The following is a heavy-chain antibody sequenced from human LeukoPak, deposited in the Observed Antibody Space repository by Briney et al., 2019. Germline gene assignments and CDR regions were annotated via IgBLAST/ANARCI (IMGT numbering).Heavy chain of an antibody. J-gene: IGHJ4*02. V-gene: IGHV1-18*01. CDR1: GYTFADYG. Sequence: GASVKVSCKASGYTFADYGISWVRQAPGQGLEWMGWISIYNGNTNAQKFQGRVTLTTDTSTSTAYLELRSLTSDDTAVYYCARSSKQWLDYWGQGTLVTVSS. D-gene: IGHD6-19*01. CDR3: ARSSKQWLDY. CDR2: ISIYNGNT.